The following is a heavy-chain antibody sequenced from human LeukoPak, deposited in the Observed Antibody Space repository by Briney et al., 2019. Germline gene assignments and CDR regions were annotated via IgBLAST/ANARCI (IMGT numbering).Heavy chain of an antibody. V-gene: IGHV4-59*01. Sequence: SETLSLTCTVSGGSISSYYWSWIRQPPGKGLEWIGYIYYSGSTNYNPSLKSRVTISVDTSKTQFPLKLSSVTAADTAVYYCARSGGVWLREYYGMDVWGQGTTVTVSS. D-gene: IGHD5-18*01. CDR1: GGSISSYY. CDR3: ARSGGVWLREYYGMDV. J-gene: IGHJ6*02. CDR2: IYYSGST.